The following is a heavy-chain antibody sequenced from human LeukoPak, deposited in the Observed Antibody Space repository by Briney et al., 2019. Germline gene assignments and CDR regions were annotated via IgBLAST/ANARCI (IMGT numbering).Heavy chain of an antibody. CDR3: ARDSSPYYDFWSGANWFDP. CDR2: INPNSGGT. CDR1: GGTFSSYA. J-gene: IGHJ5*02. D-gene: IGHD3-3*01. Sequence: GASVKVSCKASGGTFSSYAISWVRQAPGQGLEWMGWINPNSGGTNYAQKFQGRVTMTRDTSISTAYMELSRLRSDDTAVYYCARDSSPYYDFWSGANWFDPWGQGTLVTVSS. V-gene: IGHV1-2*02.